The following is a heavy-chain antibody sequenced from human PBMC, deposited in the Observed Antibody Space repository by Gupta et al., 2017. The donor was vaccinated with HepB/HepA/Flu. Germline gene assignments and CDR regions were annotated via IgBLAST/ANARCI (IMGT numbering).Heavy chain of an antibody. Sequence: EVQLVESGGGLVQPGGSLRLSCAASDFTFSSYWMHWVRQAPGKGLVWVSRIKSDGSSTSYADSVKGRFTISRDNTKNTLYLQMKSLRAEDTAVYYCARAGAYSYSHFDYWGQGTLVTVSS. CDR1: DFTFSSYW. V-gene: IGHV3-74*01. D-gene: IGHD5-18*01. CDR2: IKSDGSST. J-gene: IGHJ4*02. CDR3: ARAGAYSYSHFDY.